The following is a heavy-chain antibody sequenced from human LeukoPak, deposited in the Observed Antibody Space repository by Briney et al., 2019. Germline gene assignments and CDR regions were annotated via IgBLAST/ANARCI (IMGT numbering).Heavy chain of an antibody. J-gene: IGHJ3*02. D-gene: IGHD6-19*01. V-gene: IGHV1-69*04. CDR3: ASAYSSGWTDAFDI. CDR1: GGTFSSYA. Sequence: ASVKVSCEASGGTFSSYAISWVRQAPGQGLEWMGRIIPILGIANYAQKFQGRVTITADKSTSTAYMELSSLRSEDTAVYYCASAYSSGWTDAFDIWGQGTMVTVSS. CDR2: IIPILGIA.